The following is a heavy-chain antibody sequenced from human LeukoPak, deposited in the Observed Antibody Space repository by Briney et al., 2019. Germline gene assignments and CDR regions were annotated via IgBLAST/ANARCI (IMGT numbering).Heavy chain of an antibody. D-gene: IGHD3-10*01. Sequence: GGYLRLSCAASGFTFSSYAMSWVRQAPGKGLEWVPAISGSGGSTYYADSVKGRFTISRDNSKNTLYLQMNSLRAEDTAVYYCASSSMVREIQWSDYWGQGTLVTVSS. CDR1: GFTFSSYA. J-gene: IGHJ4*02. V-gene: IGHV3-23*01. CDR2: ISGSGGST. CDR3: ASSSMVREIQWSDY.